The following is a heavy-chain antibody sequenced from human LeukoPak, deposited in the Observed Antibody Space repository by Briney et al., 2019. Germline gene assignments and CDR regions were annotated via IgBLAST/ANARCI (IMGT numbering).Heavy chain of an antibody. CDR2: ISGSGGST. D-gene: IGHD3-3*01. J-gene: IGHJ4*02. CDR1: GFTFSSHA. CDR3: AKAPSSLRFLEWPFDY. Sequence: GGSLRLSCAASGFTFSSHAMSWGRQAPGRGLEWVSAISGSGGSTYYADSVKGRFTISRDNSKNTLYLQMNSLRAEDTAVYYCAKAPSSLRFLEWPFDYWGQGTLVTVSS. V-gene: IGHV3-23*01.